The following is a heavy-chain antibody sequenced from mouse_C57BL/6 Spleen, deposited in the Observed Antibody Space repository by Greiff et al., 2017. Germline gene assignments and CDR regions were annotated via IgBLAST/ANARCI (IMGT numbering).Heavy chain of an antibody. D-gene: IGHD1-1*01. Sequence: VQLQQSGAELARPGASVKLSCKASGYTFTSYGISWVKQSTGQGLEWIGEIYPSSGNPYYNEKFKGKATLTVDKSSSTAYMALRSQTSEDSAVYICASPRSSYFDVWGTGTTLTVSS. CDR1: GYTFTSYG. J-gene: IGHJ2*01. CDR3: ASPRSSYFDV. CDR2: IYPSSGNP. V-gene: IGHV1-81*01.